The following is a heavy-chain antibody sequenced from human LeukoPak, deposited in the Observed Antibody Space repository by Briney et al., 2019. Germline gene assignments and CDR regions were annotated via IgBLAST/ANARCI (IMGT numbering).Heavy chain of an antibody. V-gene: IGHV3-48*04. D-gene: IGHD5-24*01. CDR3: ARAGRRDGYKYYYYYGMDV. CDR2: ISSSSSTI. Sequence: GGSLRLSCAASGFTFSSYSMNWVRQAPGKGLEWVSYISSSSSTIYYAGSVKGRFTISRDNAKNSLYLQMNGLRAEDTAVYYCARAGRRDGYKYYYYYGMDVWGQGTTVTVSS. CDR1: GFTFSSYS. J-gene: IGHJ6*02.